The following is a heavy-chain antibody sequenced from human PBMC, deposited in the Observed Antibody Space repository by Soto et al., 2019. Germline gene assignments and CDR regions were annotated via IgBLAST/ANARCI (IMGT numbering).Heavy chain of an antibody. V-gene: IGHV4-30-4*01. CDR3: APESGSTYGYFDY. CDR2: ISNSGST. CDR1: GGSVTSDEDY. D-gene: IGHD4-17*01. Sequence: PSETLSLTCTVSGGSVTSDEDYWSWIRQSPGKGLEWIGYISNSGSTGYNPSLKTRLSMSVDRSKNQFTLRLTSVTAADTAVYFGAPESGSTYGYFDYWGQGTQVTVSS. J-gene: IGHJ4*02.